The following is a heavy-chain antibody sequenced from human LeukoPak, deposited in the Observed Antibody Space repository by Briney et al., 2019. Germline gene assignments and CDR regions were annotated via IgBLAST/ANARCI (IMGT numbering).Heavy chain of an antibody. Sequence: SETLSLTCAVSGDSISSINWWTWVRLSPEKGLEWIGEIHHSGKTNYNPSLKSRGNISLDKSKNHFSLRVNSVVAADTAIYYCARAPDTAIPYYYMDVWGKGTTVTVSS. V-gene: IGHV4-4*02. D-gene: IGHD5-18*01. CDR2: IHHSGKT. CDR1: GDSISSINW. J-gene: IGHJ6*03. CDR3: ARAPDTAIPYYYMDV.